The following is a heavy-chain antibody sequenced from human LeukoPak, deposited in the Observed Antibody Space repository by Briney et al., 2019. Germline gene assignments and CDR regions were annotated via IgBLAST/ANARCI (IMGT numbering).Heavy chain of an antibody. CDR3: ARGYCSGASCLVGYYYMDV. D-gene: IGHD2-15*01. J-gene: IGHJ6*03. Sequence: ASVKVSCKASGYTFTSYYMHWVRQAPGQGLEWMGIINPSGGSTSYAQKFQGRVTMTRGTSTSTVYMELSSLRSEDTAVYYCARGYCSGASCLVGYYYMDVWGKGTTVTVSS. CDR1: GYTFTSYY. V-gene: IGHV1-46*01. CDR2: INPSGGST.